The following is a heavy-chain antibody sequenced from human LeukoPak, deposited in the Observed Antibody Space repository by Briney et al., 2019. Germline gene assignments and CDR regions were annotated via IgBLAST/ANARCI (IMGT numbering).Heavy chain of an antibody. CDR2: ISAYNGNT. J-gene: IGHJ3*02. D-gene: IGHD3-9*01. CDR3: AREPQLRYFDWLSSSAFDI. CDR1: GYTFTSYG. Sequence: ASVKVSCKASGYTFTSYGISWVRQAPGQGLEWMGWISAYNGNTNYAQKLQGRVTMTTDTSTSTAYMELRSLRSDDTAVYYCAREPQLRYFDWLSSSAFDIWGQGTMVTVSS. V-gene: IGHV1-18*01.